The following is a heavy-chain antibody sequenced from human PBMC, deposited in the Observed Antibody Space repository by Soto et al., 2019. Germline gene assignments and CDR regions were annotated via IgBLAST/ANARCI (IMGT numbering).Heavy chain of an antibody. CDR1: GGSISSGGYY. Sequence: SETLSLTCTVSGGSISSGGYYWSWIRQHPGKGLEWIGYIYYSGSTYYNPSLKSRVTISVDTSKNQFSLKLSSVTAADTAVYYCAVFRGDTGYYYYVMDVWGQGTTVTVS. V-gene: IGHV4-31*03. D-gene: IGHD5-18*01. J-gene: IGHJ6*02. CDR2: IYYSGST. CDR3: AVFRGDTGYYYYVMDV.